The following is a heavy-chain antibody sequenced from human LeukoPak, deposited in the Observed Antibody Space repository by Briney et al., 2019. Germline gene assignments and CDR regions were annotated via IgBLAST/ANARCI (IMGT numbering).Heavy chain of an antibody. CDR3: ATYGSGSYYTIDY. CDR1: GGTFSSYA. D-gene: IGHD3-10*01. CDR2: IIPNFGTA. V-gene: IGHV1-69*13. Sequence: SVKVSCKASGGTFSSYAISWVRQAPGQGLEWMGGIIPNFGTANYAQKFQGRVTITADESTSTAYMELSSLRSEDTAVYYCATYGSGSYYTIDYWGQGTLVTVSS. J-gene: IGHJ4*02.